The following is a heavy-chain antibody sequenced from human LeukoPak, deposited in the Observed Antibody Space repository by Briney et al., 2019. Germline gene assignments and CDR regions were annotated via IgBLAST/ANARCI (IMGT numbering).Heavy chain of an antibody. CDR1: GFTFSSYA. CDR2: ISYDGSNK. V-gene: IGHV3-30-3*01. Sequence: GGSLRLSCAASGFTFSSYAMHWVRQAPGKGLEWVAVISYDGSNKYYADSVKGRFTISRDNSKNTLYLQMNSLRAEDTAVYYCARYDHGSPDYWGQGTLVTVSS. J-gene: IGHJ4*02. CDR3: ARYDHGSPDY. D-gene: IGHD3-16*01.